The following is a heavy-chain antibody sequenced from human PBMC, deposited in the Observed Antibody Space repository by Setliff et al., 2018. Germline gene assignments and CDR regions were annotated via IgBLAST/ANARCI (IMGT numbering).Heavy chain of an antibody. CDR2: IYTGGIA. CDR3: ARDLRYFDWLIENWYFDL. V-gene: IGHV4-4*07. CDR1: GGSISSYD. D-gene: IGHD3-9*01. Sequence: PSETLSLTCTVSGGSISSYDWSWIRQHAGKGLEWIGHIYTGGIANYNPSLKSRVTMSVDTSKNQFSLKLSSVTAADTAVYYCARDLRYFDWLIENWYFDLWGRGTLVTVSS. J-gene: IGHJ2*01.